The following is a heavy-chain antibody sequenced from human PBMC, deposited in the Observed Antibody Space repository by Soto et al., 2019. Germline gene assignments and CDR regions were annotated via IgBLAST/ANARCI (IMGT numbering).Heavy chain of an antibody. CDR1: GGSISSFDYY. Sequence: SETLSLTCTVSGGSISSFDYYWSWIRQPPGKGLEWIGYIYYSGSTYYNPSLKSRVTISVDTSKNQFSLKLSSVTAADTAVYYCARVPVLLGGMDVWGQGTTVTVSS. CDR2: IYYSGST. V-gene: IGHV4-30-4*01. D-gene: IGHD2-2*01. J-gene: IGHJ6*02. CDR3: ARVPVLLGGMDV.